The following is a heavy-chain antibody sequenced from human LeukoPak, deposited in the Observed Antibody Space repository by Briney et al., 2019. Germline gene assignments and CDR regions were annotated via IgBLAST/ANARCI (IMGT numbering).Heavy chain of an antibody. V-gene: IGHV3-7*01. CDR2: INPDGSGT. D-gene: IGHD4-17*01. Sequence: GGSLRLSCAASGLTFSAYWMSWVRQGPGKGLDWVASINPDGSGTRYVDSVRGRFTISRDNAQNSLYLHMNSLSAEDTAVYYCVRLFGGVTTFDYWGQGTLITVSS. CDR3: VRLFGGVTTFDY. CDR1: GLTFSAYW. J-gene: IGHJ4*02.